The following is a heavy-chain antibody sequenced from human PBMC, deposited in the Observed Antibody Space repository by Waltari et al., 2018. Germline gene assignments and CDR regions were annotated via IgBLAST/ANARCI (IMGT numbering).Heavy chain of an antibody. Sequence: EVQLVESGGGLVQPGRSLRLSCAASGFTFDDYAMHWVRQAPGKGLGWVSGISWNSGSIGYADSVKGRFTISRDNAKNSLYLQMNSLRAEDTAVYYCAVLYCSGDCYPRHWGQGTLVTVSS. CDR2: ISWNSGSI. D-gene: IGHD2-21*02. V-gene: IGHV3-9*01. J-gene: IGHJ4*02. CDR3: AVLYCSGDCYPRH. CDR1: GFTFDDYA.